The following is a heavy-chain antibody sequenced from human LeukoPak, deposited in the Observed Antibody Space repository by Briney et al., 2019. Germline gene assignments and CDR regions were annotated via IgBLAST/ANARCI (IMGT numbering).Heavy chain of an antibody. CDR1: GGSISSGGYY. J-gene: IGHJ6*03. CDR3: ARDFIKRWARPTPYYYYMDV. Sequence: SETLSLTCTVSGGSISSGGYYWSWIRQPPGKGLEWIGYIYHSGSTYYNPSLKSRVTISVDRSKNQFSLKLSSVTAADTAVYYCARDFIKRWARPTPYYYYMDVWGKGTTVTVSS. V-gene: IGHV4-30-2*01. D-gene: IGHD4-23*01. CDR2: IYHSGST.